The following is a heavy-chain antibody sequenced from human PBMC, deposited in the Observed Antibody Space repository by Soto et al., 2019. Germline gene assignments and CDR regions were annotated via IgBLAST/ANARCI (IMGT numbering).Heavy chain of an antibody. CDR3: ARTEIAFGELSIRWFDP. V-gene: IGHV4-30-2*01. Sequence: SETLSLTWSVSGGSFISGGYSWCWNRQPPGKGLEWIGYIYHSGSTYYNPSLKSRVTISVDRSKNQFSLKLSSVTAADTAVYYCARTEIAFGELSIRWFDPWGQGTLVTVSS. D-gene: IGHD3-10*01. J-gene: IGHJ5*02. CDR1: GGSFISGGYS. CDR2: IYHSGST.